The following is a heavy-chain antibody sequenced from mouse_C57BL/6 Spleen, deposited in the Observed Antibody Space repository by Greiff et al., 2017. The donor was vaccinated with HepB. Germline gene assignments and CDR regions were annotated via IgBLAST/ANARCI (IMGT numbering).Heavy chain of an antibody. CDR2: ISDGGSYT. CDR1: GFTFSSYA. Sequence: EVHLVESGGGLVKPGGSLKLSCAASGFTFSSYAMSWVRQTPEKRLEWVATISDGGSYTYYPDNVKGRFTISRDNAKNNLYLQMSHLKSEDTAMYYCARDRYGSSYDYAMDYWGQGTSVTVSS. V-gene: IGHV5-4*01. D-gene: IGHD1-1*01. CDR3: ARDRYGSSYDYAMDY. J-gene: IGHJ4*01.